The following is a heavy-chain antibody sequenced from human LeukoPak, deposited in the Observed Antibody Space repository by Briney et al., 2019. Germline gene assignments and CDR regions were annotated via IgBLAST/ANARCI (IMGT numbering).Heavy chain of an antibody. CDR3: ARGNRITIFGVVIRFPFDH. CDR2: INHSGST. V-gene: IGHV4-34*01. J-gene: IGHJ4*02. D-gene: IGHD3-3*01. CDR1: GGSFSGYY. Sequence: SETLSLTCAVYGGSFSGYYWSWIRQPPGKGLEWIGEINHSGSTNYNPSLKSRVTISVDTSKNQFSLKLSSVTAADTAVYYCARGNRITIFGVVIRFPFDHWGQGTLVTVSS.